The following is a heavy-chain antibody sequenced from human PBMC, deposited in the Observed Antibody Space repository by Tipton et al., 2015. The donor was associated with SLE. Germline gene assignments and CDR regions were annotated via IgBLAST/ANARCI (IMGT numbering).Heavy chain of an antibody. CDR2: IYYRGTT. CDR3: ARSTGLYYYGSGSAPYYFDY. J-gene: IGHJ4*02. Sequence: LRLSCAASGFTFSNYWMNWIRQPPGKGLEWIGYIYYRGTTNYNPSLKSRVTISIDTSKNQFSLKLSSVTAADTAVYYCARSTGLYYYGSGSAPYYFDYWGQGTLVTVSS. V-gene: IGHV4-59*01. CDR1: GFTFSNYW. D-gene: IGHD3-10*01.